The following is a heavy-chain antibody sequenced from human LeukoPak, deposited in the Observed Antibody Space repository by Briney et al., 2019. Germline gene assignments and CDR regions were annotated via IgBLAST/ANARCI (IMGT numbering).Heavy chain of an antibody. D-gene: IGHD3-22*01. V-gene: IGHV3-74*01. Sequence: PGGSLGLSCAASGFTFSTYWMHWVRQAPGKGLVWVAHINSDASRTAYADSVKGRFTISRDNAKNSLYLQMNSLRAEDTAVYYCARDGYSYYYDSSGPGGGYYYYYYMDVWGKGTTVTVSS. CDR1: GFTFSTYW. J-gene: IGHJ6*03. CDR2: INSDASRT. CDR3: ARDGYSYYYDSSGPGGGYYYYYYMDV.